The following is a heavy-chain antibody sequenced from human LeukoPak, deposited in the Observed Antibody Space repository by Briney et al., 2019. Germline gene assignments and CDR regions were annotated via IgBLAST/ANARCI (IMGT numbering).Heavy chain of an antibody. Sequence: SETLSLTCAVSGGSISSGGYSWSWIRQPPGKGLEWIGYIYHSGSTYYNPSLKSRVTISVDTSKNQFSLKLSSVTAADTAVYYCARGRYYDSSGYRGPSMDVWGQGTTVTVSS. CDR1: GGSISSGGYS. J-gene: IGHJ6*02. V-gene: IGHV4-30-2*05. D-gene: IGHD3-22*01. CDR2: IYHSGST. CDR3: ARGRYYDSSGYRGPSMDV.